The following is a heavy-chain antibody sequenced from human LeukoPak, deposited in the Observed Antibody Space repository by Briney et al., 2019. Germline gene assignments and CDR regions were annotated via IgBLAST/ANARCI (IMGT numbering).Heavy chain of an antibody. D-gene: IGHD2-15*01. CDR1: GGSISSYY. J-gene: IGHJ6*03. CDR2: IYYSGST. V-gene: IGHV4-59*12. CDR3: ARVSCSGVSCYHYYYYMDV. Sequence: SETLSLTCTVSGGSISSYYWGWIRQPPGKGLEWIGYIYYSGSTNYNPSLKSRVTISVDTSKNQFSLKLSSVTAADTAVYYCARVSCSGVSCYHYYYYMDVWGTGTTVTVSS.